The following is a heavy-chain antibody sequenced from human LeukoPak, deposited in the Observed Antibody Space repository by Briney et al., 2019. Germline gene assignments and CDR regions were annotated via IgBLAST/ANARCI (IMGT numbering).Heavy chain of an antibody. V-gene: IGHV3-33*01. D-gene: IGHD5-18*01. CDR2: IWYDGSNK. Sequence: PGGSLRLSCAASGFTFSSYGMHWVRQAPGKGLEWVAVIWYDGSNKYHADSVKGRFTISRDNSKNTLYLQMSSMRAEDTAVYSCARDGGYSYGPLEYYFDYWGQGTLVTVSS. CDR1: GFTFSSYG. CDR3: ARDGGYSYGPLEYYFDY. J-gene: IGHJ4*02.